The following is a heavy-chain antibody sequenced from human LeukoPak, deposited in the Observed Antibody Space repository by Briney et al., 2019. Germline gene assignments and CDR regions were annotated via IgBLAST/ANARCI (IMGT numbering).Heavy chain of an antibody. J-gene: IGHJ3*02. D-gene: IGHD1-26*01. CDR1: GFTFSSYA. Sequence: GGSLRLSCAASGFTFSSYAMHWVRQAPGKGLEWAAVISSDGNTKYHADSVKGRFTISRDNSNNTLYLQMNSLRADDTAIYYCARRRIVGSTDDAFDIWGQGTMVTLSS. CDR3: ARRRIVGSTDDAFDI. V-gene: IGHV3-30-3*01. CDR2: ISSDGNTK.